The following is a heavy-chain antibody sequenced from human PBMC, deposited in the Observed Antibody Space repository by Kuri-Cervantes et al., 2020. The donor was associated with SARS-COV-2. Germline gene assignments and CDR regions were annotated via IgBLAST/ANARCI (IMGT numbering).Heavy chain of an antibody. D-gene: IGHD1-1*01. CDR2: ISSGGSST. Sequence: SCAASGFTFSDYAMSRVRQPPGKGLEWVSGISSGGSSTYYPDSVKGRFTISRDNYKNTLYLQMSSLRAEDTAVYYCAKDNSENGRGYWYFDLWGRGTLVTVSS. CDR3: AKDNSENGRGYWYFDL. J-gene: IGHJ2*01. CDR1: GFTFSDYA. V-gene: IGHV3-23*01.